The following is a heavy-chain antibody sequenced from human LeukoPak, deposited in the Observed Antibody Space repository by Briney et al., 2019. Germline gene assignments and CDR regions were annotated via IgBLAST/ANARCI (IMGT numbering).Heavy chain of an antibody. J-gene: IGHJ4*02. CDR2: INPNSGGT. D-gene: IGHD3-10*01. CDR1: GYTFTGYY. CDR3: ARSAQEYYGSGSYYNVLSIFDY. V-gene: IGHV1-2*02. Sequence: GASVKVSCKASGYTFTGYYMHWVRQAPGQGLEWMGWINPNSGGTNYAQKFQGRVTMTRDTSISTAYMELSRLRSDDTAVYYCARSAQEYYGSGSYYNVLSIFDYWGQGTLVTVSS.